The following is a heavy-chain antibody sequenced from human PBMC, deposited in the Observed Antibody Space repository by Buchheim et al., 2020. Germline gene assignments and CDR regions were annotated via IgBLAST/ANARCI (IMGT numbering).Heavy chain of an antibody. Sequence: EVQLVESGGDLIQPGGSLRLSCAASGFTFSSSWMHWVRQVPGKGLVWVSSIKSDGSRTTYADSVKGRFTISRYNGKNTLYIQMSGLRVEDTAVYFCAKYGSSWGQGTL. CDR1: GFTFSSSW. CDR3: AKYGSS. CDR2: IKSDGSRT. D-gene: IGHD6-6*01. J-gene: IGHJ5*02. V-gene: IGHV3-74*03.